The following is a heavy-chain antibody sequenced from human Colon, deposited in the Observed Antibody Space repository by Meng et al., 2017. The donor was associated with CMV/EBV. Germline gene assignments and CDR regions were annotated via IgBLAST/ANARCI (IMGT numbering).Heavy chain of an antibody. V-gene: IGHV1-2*02. CDR2: LTPSSGDT. CDR3: ATISGGDFDF. J-gene: IGHJ4*02. D-gene: IGHD3-10*01. Sequence: SRGQATEPASTVKGSCKASGYTYTGYFWFWLRQAPGQGLAWMGALTPSSGDTHSVQKFHGRLTMTRDTSIHTTYMELSSVRSDDTAVDYGATISGGDFDFWGQGTLVTVSS. CDR1: GYTYTGYF.